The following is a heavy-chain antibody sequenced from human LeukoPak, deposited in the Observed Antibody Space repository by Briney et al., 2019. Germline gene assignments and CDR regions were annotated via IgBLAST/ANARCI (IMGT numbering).Heavy chain of an antibody. D-gene: IGHD6-13*01. V-gene: IGHV4-38-2*02. CDR2: IYHSGST. J-gene: IGHJ5*02. CDR1: GYSISSGYY. Sequence: SETLSLTCTVSGYSISSGYYWGWIRQPPGKGLEWIGSIYHSGSTYYNPSLKSRVTISVDTSKNQFSLKLSSVTAADTTVYYCARDSLAAPFDPWGQGTLVTVSS. CDR3: ARDSLAAPFDP.